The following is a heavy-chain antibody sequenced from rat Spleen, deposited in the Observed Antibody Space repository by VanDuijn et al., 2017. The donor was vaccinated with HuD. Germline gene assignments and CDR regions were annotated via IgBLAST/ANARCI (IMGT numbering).Heavy chain of an antibody. CDR1: GFSLSNYG. V-gene: IGHV2-13*01. CDR3: ARDWYFDF. Sequence: QVQLKESGPGLVQPSQTLSLTCTVSGFSLSNYGVIWVRQPPGKGLEWMGVIRGNGNTNYNSVLKSRLSITRDTSKSQVYLKMNSLQTEDTATYYCARDWYFDFWGPGTMVTVSS. CDR2: IRGNGNT. J-gene: IGHJ1*01.